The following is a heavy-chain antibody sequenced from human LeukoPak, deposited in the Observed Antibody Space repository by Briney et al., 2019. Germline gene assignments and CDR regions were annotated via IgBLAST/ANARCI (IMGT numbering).Heavy chain of an antibody. CDR2: ISTYTGVT. V-gene: IGHV1-18*04. CDR3: ARDPDYSGNGNGDWFDP. CDR1: GFSFTSFG. Sequence: ASVNVSCKASGFSFTSFGVTWVRQAPGQGLEWMGWISTYTGVTHYAEKFEDRVTMSIDTSTTTAYMELRSLRYDDTAVYYCARDPDYSGNGNGDWFDPWGQGTVVTVSS. D-gene: IGHD4-11*01. J-gene: IGHJ5*02.